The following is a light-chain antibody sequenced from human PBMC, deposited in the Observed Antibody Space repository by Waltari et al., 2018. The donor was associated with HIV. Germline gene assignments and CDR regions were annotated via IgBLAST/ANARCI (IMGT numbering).Light chain of an antibody. CDR2: GTN. Sequence: QTVVTQEPSLPLSPGGTVTLTCGMIPGSVPTRYSHSWYQQTPGQAPRTLIHGTNTRSSGVPDRFSGSIVGNKAALTITGAQADDESDYYCVLYMGSGLWVFGGGTKLTVL. J-gene: IGLJ3*02. V-gene: IGLV8-61*01. CDR1: PGSVPTRYS. CDR3: VLYMGSGLWV.